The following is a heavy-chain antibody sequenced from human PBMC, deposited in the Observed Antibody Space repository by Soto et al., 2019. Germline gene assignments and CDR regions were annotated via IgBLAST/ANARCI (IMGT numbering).Heavy chain of an antibody. J-gene: IGHJ5*02. CDR3: ARDPSVPLTYNWFDP. CDR1: GFTLSSYS. D-gene: IGHD2-2*01. Sequence: EVQLVESGGGLVQPGGSLRLSCADSGFTLSSYSMNWVRQAPGKGLEWVSYISSSSSTIYYADSVKGRFTISRDNAKNSLYLQMNSLRDEDTAVYYCARDPSVPLTYNWFDPWGQGTLVNVSS. CDR2: ISSSSSTI. V-gene: IGHV3-48*02.